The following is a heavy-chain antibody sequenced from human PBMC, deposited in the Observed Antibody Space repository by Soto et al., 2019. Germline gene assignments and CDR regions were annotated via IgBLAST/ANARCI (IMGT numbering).Heavy chain of an antibody. D-gene: IGHD2-2*01. V-gene: IGHV3-49*04. Sequence: GGSLRLSCTASGFTFGDYEMRWVRQAPGKGLEWVGFIRSKAYGGSTEYAASVKGRFTISRDDSKSIAYLQINSLKTEDTAVYYCTRDLAPPDWVLGYAYGVDVWGQGTTVTVSS. J-gene: IGHJ6*02. CDR3: TRDLAPPDWVLGYAYGVDV. CDR2: IRSKAYGGST. CDR1: GFTFGDYE.